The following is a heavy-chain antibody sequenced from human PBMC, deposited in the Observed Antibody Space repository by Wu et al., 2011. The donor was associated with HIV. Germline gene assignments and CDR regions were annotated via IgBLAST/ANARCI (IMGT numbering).Heavy chain of an antibody. J-gene: IGHJ4*02. CDR1: GHTFTGYY. D-gene: IGHD2-2*01. Sequence: VRLVQSGAEVKKPGASVKVSCKASGHTFTGYYMHWVRQAPGQGLEWMGWINPNSGGTNYAQKFQGRVTMTRDTSISTAYMELSRLRSDDTAVYYCARVPGYCSSTSCYGYWGQGTLVTVSS. V-gene: IGHV1-2*02. CDR2: INPNSGGT. CDR3: ARVPGYCSSTSCYGY.